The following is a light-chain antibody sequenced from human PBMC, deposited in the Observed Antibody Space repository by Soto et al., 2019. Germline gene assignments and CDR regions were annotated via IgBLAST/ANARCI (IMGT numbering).Light chain of an antibody. Sequence: QSVLTQSPSASASLGASVTLTCTLSSGQSSYAIACHQQQPEKGPRYLMKLNSDGSHSKGDGIPDGFSGSSAGAERYLTVSSLQSEDEADYYCQTWGTGVVFGGGTKLTVL. CDR3: QTWGTGVV. CDR2: LNSDGSH. J-gene: IGLJ2*01. CDR1: SGQSSYA. V-gene: IGLV4-69*01.